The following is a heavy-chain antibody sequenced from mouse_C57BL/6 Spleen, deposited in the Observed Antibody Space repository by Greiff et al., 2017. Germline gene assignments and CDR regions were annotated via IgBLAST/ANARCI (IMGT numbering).Heavy chain of an antibody. V-gene: IGHV1-5*01. J-gene: IGHJ4*01. Sequence: EVQLQQSGTVLARPGASVKMSCKTSGYTFTSYWMHWVKQRPGQGLEWIGAIYPGNSDTNYNQKFKGKAKLTAVTSASTAYVERSSLTNEDSAVYYCTRDGDSDGAMDYWGQGTSGTVSS. CDR3: TRDGDSDGAMDY. CDR2: IYPGNSDT. CDR1: GYTFTSYW.